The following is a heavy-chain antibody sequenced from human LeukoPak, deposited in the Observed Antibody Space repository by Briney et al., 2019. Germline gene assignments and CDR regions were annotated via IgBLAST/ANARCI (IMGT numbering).Heavy chain of an antibody. D-gene: IGHD5-12*01. CDR1: GYSISSGYY. V-gene: IGHV4-38-2*02. J-gene: IGHJ6*03. CDR2: FYHSGST. Sequence: SETLSLTCTVSGYSISSGYYWGWIRQPPGKGLEWIGSFYHSGSTYYNPSLKSRVTMSADTSKNQFSLKLSSVTAADTAVYYCARSYSGFLHHYMDVWGKGTTVTISS. CDR3: ARSYSGFLHHYMDV.